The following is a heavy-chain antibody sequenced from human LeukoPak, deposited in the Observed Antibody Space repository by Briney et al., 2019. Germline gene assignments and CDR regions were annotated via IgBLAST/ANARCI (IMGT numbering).Heavy chain of an antibody. V-gene: IGHV4-30-2*01. Sequence: SETLSLTCAVSGGFISSGGYSWSWIRQPPGTGLEWIGYIYHSGSTYYNPSLKSRVTISVDRSKNQFSLKLSSVTAADTAVYYCARGPNSGYDWFDYWGQGTLVTVSS. J-gene: IGHJ4*02. CDR3: ARGPNSGYDWFDY. CDR2: IYHSGST. D-gene: IGHD5-12*01. CDR1: GGFISSGGYS.